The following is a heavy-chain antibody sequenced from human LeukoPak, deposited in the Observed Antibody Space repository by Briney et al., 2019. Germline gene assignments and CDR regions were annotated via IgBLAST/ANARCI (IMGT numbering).Heavy chain of an antibody. CDR2: IGYSGTT. V-gene: IGHV4-61*03. Sequence: PSETLSVTCALSGASVSSDGFWWDWVRQPPGKGLEWIGQIGYSGTTNYKPSLKSRLTISTDASKNHFSLRLTSVTPADTADYYCARIGGVFHHWGQGTLVTVSS. CDR3: ARIGGVFHH. J-gene: IGHJ1*01. D-gene: IGHD3-10*01. CDR1: GASVSSDGFW.